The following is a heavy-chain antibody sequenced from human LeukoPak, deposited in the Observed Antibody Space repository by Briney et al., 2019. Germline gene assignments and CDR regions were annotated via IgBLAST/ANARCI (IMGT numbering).Heavy chain of an antibody. J-gene: IGHJ3*02. CDR3: ARALRDAFDI. CDR1: GFTVGDYY. V-gene: IGHV3-11*01. CDR2: ISSSGTTM. Sequence: GGSLRLSCAASGFTVGDYYMGWGGQGRGKGREWVSYISSSGTTMLYPDSVKGRFTISRDNAQNSLYLQLNSLRAGDTAVYYCARALRDAFDIWGQGTMVTVSS.